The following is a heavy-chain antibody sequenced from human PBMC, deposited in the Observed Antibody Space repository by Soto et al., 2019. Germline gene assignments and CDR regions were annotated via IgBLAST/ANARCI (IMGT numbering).Heavy chain of an antibody. V-gene: IGHV1-18*01. CDR2: ITTDKGKT. Sequence: ARVKVSCKTSGYTFTSYAICWVRQAPGQGLEWMGWITTDKGKTTYAQKFQGRFTISRDDSKSTLYLQMNTLKTEDTAVYYCTASVEYWGQGSLVTVSS. CDR1: GYTFTSYA. CDR3: TASVEY. J-gene: IGHJ4*02.